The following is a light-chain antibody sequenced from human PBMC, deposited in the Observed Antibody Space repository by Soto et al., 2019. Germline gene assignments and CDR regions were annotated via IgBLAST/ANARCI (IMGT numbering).Light chain of an antibody. J-gene: IGLJ1*01. V-gene: IGLV2-23*02. Sequence: QSLLTQPASVSGSPGQSITISCTGTSSDVGSYNLVSWYQQHPGKAPKLMIYEVSKRPSGVSNRFSGSKSGNTASLTISGLQAEDEADYYCCSYAGSSFYVFGTGTRSPS. CDR1: SSDVGSYNL. CDR2: EVS. CDR3: CSYAGSSFYV.